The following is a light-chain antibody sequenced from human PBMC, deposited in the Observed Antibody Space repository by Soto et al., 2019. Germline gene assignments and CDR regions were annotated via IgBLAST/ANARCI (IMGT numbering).Light chain of an antibody. J-gene: IGKJ1*01. V-gene: IGKV3-20*01. CDR3: QQYGSSRET. CDR1: QSVSSS. CDR2: GAS. Sequence: EIVLTQSPGTLSLSPGERATLSCRASQSVSSSLAWYQQKPGQAPRLVIYGASSRATGIPDRFSGSGSGTDFTLTISRLEPEDFAVYYCQQYGSSRETFGQGTKVEIK.